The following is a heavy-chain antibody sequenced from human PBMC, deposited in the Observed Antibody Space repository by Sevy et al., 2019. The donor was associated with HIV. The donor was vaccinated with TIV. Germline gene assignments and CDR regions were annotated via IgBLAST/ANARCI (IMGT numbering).Heavy chain of an antibody. CDR2: ISYDGSNK. D-gene: IGHD2-2*01. CDR3: ARVYQLLYYYGMDV. J-gene: IGHJ6*02. Sequence: GGYLRLSCAASGFTFSSYAMHWVRQAPGKGLEWVAVISYDGSNKYYADSVKGRFTISRDNSKNTLYLRMNSLRAEDTAVYYCARVYQLLYYYGMDVWGQGTTVPVSS. V-gene: IGHV3-30*04. CDR1: GFTFSSYA.